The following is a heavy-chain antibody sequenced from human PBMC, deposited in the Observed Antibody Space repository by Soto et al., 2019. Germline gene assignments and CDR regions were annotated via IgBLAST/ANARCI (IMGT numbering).Heavy chain of an antibody. V-gene: IGHV4-34*01. CDR2: INHSGST. CDR3: ARGTGYSSSRDKYYFDY. Sequence: SETLSLTCAVYGGSFSGYYWSWIRQPPGKGLEWIGEINHSGSTNYNPSLKSRVTISVDTSKNQFSLKLSSVTAADTAVYYCARGTGYSSSRDKYYFDYWGQGTLVTVSS. D-gene: IGHD6-13*01. J-gene: IGHJ4*02. CDR1: GGSFSGYY.